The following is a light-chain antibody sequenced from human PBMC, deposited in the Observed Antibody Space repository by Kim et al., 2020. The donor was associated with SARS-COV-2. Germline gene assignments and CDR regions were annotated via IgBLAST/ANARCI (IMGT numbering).Light chain of an antibody. CDR2: YDS. Sequence: APGQTARITCGGNNIGGHSVHWYQQKPGQAPVLVIYYDSDRPSGIPERFSGSKAATTATLTISRVEAGDEADYYCQVWDTGTDDYVFGAGTKVTVL. J-gene: IGLJ1*01. V-gene: IGLV3-21*01. CDR1: NIGGHS. CDR3: QVWDTGTDDYV.